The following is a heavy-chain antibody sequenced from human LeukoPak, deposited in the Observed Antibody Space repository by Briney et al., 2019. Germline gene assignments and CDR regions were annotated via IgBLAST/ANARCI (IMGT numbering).Heavy chain of an antibody. Sequence: PGGSLRLSCAASGFTFDDYAMHWVRQAPGKGLEWVSGISWNSGSIGYADSVKGRFTISRDNAKNSLYLQMNSLRAEDTAVYYCARECPHYYDSSGYPHFVYWGQGTLVTVSS. J-gene: IGHJ4*02. CDR1: GFTFDDYA. D-gene: IGHD3-22*01. V-gene: IGHV3-9*01. CDR3: ARECPHYYDSSGYPHFVY. CDR2: ISWNSGSI.